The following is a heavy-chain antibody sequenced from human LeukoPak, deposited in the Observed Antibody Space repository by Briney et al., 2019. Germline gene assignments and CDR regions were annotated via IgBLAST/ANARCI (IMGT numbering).Heavy chain of an antibody. CDR3: ARDLGVRGFTDY. J-gene: IGHJ4*02. CDR2: IYSSGST. CDR1: GGSISNYY. V-gene: IGHV4-4*08. D-gene: IGHD3-10*01. Sequence: KPSETLSLTCTVSGGSISNYYWSWIRQPPGKGLEWIGYIYSSGSTNYNPSLKSRVTISMDTSKNQFSPKLTSVTAADTAIFYCARDLGVRGFTDYWGQGTLVTVSS.